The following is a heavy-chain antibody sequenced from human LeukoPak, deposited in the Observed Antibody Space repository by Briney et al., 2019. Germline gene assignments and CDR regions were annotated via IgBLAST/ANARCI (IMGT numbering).Heavy chain of an antibody. CDR2: ISYDGSNK. Sequence: GGSLRLSCAASGFTFSTYAMHWVRQVPGKGLGWVAVISYDGSNKYYADSVKGRFTISRDNSKNTLYLQMNSLRGEDTGVYYCARDLESEPGQGPDYWGQGTLVTVSS. D-gene: IGHD1-14*01. V-gene: IGHV3-30-3*01. CDR1: GFTFSTYA. J-gene: IGHJ4*02. CDR3: ARDLESEPGQGPDY.